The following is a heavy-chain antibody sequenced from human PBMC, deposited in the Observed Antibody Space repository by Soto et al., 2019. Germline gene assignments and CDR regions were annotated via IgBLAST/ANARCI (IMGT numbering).Heavy chain of an antibody. CDR3: ARGREMYYDFWSGYHPPREYYFDY. CDR1: GYTFTSYD. Sequence: ASVKVSCKASGYTFTSYDINWVRQATGQGLEWMGWMNPNSGNTGYAQKFQGRVTMTRNTSISTAYMELSSLRSEDTAVYYCARGREMYYDFWSGYHPPREYYFDYWGQGTLVTVSS. J-gene: IGHJ4*02. CDR2: MNPNSGNT. D-gene: IGHD3-3*01. V-gene: IGHV1-8*01.